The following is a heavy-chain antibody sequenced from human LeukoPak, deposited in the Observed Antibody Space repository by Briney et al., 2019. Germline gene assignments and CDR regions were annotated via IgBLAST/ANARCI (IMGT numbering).Heavy chain of an antibody. V-gene: IGHV4-39*07. J-gene: IGHJ5*02. CDR3: VKDEADLSNWFDP. CDR2: IYYSGST. Sequence: PSETLSLTCTVSGGSISSSSYYWGWIRQPPGKGLEWIGSIYYSGSTYYNPSLKSRVTISADTSKNQFSLRLNSVTAADTAVYYCVKDEADLSNWFDPWGQGTLVTVSS. CDR1: GGSISSSSYY.